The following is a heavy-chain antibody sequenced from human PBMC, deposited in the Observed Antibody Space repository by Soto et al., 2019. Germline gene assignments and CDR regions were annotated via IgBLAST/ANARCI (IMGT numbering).Heavy chain of an antibody. CDR1: GYTFINYY. D-gene: IGHD6-19*01. CDR2: INPNGGST. V-gene: IGHV1-46*01. Sequence: ASVKVSCKASGYTFINYYMHWVRQAPGQGLEWMGIINPNGGSTTYAQKFQGRVTLTRDTSTNTVNMEMSSLRSEDTAVYYCAREKGLVRRNDTFDIWGEGTTVTGSS. CDR3: AREKGLVRRNDTFDI. J-gene: IGHJ3*02.